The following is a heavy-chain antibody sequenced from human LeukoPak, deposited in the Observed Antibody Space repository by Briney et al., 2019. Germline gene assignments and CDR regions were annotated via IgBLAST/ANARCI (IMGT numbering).Heavy chain of an antibody. Sequence: SETLSLTCTVSGASVSSYFWSWIRQSPEKGLEWIGYVYHSGSSSSNPSLQSRVTLSQDTSRNQVSLKMTSATAADTAVYYCAKLLGEEYWGQGTQVVVSS. CDR1: GASVSSYF. CDR2: VYHSGSS. D-gene: IGHD6-6*01. V-gene: IGHV4-59*02. CDR3: AKLLGEEY. J-gene: IGHJ4*02.